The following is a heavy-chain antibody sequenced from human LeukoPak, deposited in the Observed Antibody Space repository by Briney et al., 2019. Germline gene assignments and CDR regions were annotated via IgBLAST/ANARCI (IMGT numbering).Heavy chain of an antibody. J-gene: IGHJ6*03. D-gene: IGHD2-15*01. V-gene: IGHV1-8*03. Sequence: ASVKVSCKASGYTFTSYDINLVRQATGQGLEWMGWMNPNSGNTGYAQKFQGRVTITRNTSISTAYMELSSLRSEDTAVYYCARGPHYLYCSGGSCYSFSGLYYMDVWGKGTTVTVSS. CDR3: ARGPHYLYCSGGSCYSFSGLYYMDV. CDR2: MNPNSGNT. CDR1: GYTFTSYD.